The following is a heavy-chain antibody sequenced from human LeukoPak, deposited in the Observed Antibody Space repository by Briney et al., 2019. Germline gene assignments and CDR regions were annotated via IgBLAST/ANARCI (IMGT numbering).Heavy chain of an antibody. Sequence: SETLSLTCTVSGGSISSYYWSWIRQPPGKGLEWIGYIYYSGSTNYNLSLKSRVTISVDTSKNQFSLKLSSVTAADTAVYYCARGLLAAPFDYWGQGTLVTVSS. J-gene: IGHJ4*02. V-gene: IGHV4-59*01. CDR3: ARGLLAAPFDY. CDR2: IYYSGST. D-gene: IGHD6-6*01. CDR1: GGSISSYY.